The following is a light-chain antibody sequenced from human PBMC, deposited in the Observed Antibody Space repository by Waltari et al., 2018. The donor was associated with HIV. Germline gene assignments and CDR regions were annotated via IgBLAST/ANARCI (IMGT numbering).Light chain of an antibody. CDR3: QSYDTSLSASV. CDR2: DNT. V-gene: IGLV1-40*01. Sequence: QSVLTQPPSVSGAPGQRVTISCTGSRSNIGDCYDAPWYQQLPGRATKLLIYDNTNRPSGVPDRFSGSKSGTSAALAITGLQAVDETDYYCQSYDTSLSASVFGTGTKVTVL. CDR1: RSNIGDCYD. J-gene: IGLJ1*01.